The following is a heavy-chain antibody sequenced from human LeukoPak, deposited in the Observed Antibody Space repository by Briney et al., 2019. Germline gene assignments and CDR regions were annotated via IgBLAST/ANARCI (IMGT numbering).Heavy chain of an antibody. V-gene: IGHV4-59*01. Sequence: SETLSLTCTISGGSICNYHWNWIRQSPGKRLEWMGYIYHSATTDYNSSFRSRLTMSLDTSKNQFSLKLNSVTAADTAVYYCARSPPGWNFFFDRWGQGTLVTVSS. D-gene: IGHD1-7*01. CDR1: GGSICNYH. J-gene: IGHJ4*02. CDR2: IYHSATT. CDR3: ARSPPGWNFFFDR.